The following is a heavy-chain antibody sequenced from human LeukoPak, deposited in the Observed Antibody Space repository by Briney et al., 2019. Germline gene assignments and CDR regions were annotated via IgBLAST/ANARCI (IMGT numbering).Heavy chain of an antibody. CDR1: GGTFSSYA. D-gene: IGHD3-9*01. V-gene: IGHV1-69*13. J-gene: IGHJ4*02. CDR2: IIPIFCTA. CDR3: ARGPYDILTGYPFDY. Sequence: SVKVSCKASGGTFSSYAISWVRQAPGQGLEGMGGIIPIFCTANYEKKFQGRVTITADESTRTAYMELSSLRSEDTDVYYCARGPYDILTGYPFDYWGQGTLVTVSS.